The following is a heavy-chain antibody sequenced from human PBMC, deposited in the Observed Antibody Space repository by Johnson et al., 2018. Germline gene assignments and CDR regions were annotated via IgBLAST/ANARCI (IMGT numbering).Heavy chain of an antibody. D-gene: IGHD3-9*01. Sequence: WVRRAPGKGLKWVPWISSGGIYYADSVKGRFPISRDNSKNTLYLQLNSLSGEDTAVCYCARDRLFLYFDWFLGDAFDIWGQGTMVTVSS. J-gene: IGHJ3*02. CDR3: ARDRLFLYFDWFLGDAFDI. V-gene: IGHV3-53*05. CDR2: ISSGGI.